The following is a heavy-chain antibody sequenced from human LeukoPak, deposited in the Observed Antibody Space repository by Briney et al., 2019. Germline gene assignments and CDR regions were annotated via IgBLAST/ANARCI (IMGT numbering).Heavy chain of an antibody. Sequence: GGSLRLSCAASGFTFSNYAMNWVRQAPGKGLEWVSAISGSDGRAYYADSVKGRFTITRDNSKNTLYLQMNSPRAEDTAVFYCAKDRVFRGAFFDYWGQGTLVTVSS. V-gene: IGHV3-23*01. CDR3: AKDRVFRGAFFDY. CDR1: GFTFSNYA. D-gene: IGHD3-10*01. J-gene: IGHJ4*02. CDR2: ISGSDGRA.